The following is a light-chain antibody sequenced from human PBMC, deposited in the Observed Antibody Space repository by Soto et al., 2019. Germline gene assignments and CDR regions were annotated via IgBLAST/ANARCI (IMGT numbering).Light chain of an antibody. CDR3: SSYKISSTPYV. CDR2: EVS. CDR1: SSDVGGYNY. V-gene: IGLV2-14*01. Sequence: QSALAQPASVSGSPGQSITISCTGTSSDVGGYNYVSWYQQHPGKAPKLLIYEVSNRPSGVSSRFSGSKSGNTASLTISGLQAEDEADYYCSSYKISSTPYVFGTGTK. J-gene: IGLJ1*01.